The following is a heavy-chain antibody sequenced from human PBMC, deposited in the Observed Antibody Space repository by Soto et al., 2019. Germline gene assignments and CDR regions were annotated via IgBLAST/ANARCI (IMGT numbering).Heavy chain of an antibody. CDR3: ARGRDIVVVPAATRGPYYYYGMDV. D-gene: IGHD2-2*01. CDR1: GGTFSSYA. V-gene: IGHV1-69*13. CDR2: IIPIFGTA. Sequence: ASVKVSCKASGGTFSSYAISWVRQAPGQGLEWMGGIIPIFGTANYAQKFQGRVTITADESTSTAYMELSSLRSEDTAVYYCARGRDIVVVPAATRGPYYYYGMDVWGQGTTVTVS. J-gene: IGHJ6*02.